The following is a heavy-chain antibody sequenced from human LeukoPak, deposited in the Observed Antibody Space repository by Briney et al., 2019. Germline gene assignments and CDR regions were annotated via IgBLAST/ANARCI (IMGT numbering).Heavy chain of an antibody. D-gene: IGHD1-14*01. CDR2: ISGSGGST. CDR3: ARDNPYLQAFDI. CDR1: GFTFSSYA. V-gene: IGHV3-23*01. J-gene: IGHJ3*02. Sequence: PGGSLRLSCAASGFTFSSYAMSSVRRAPGRGVEWVSAISGSGGSTYYADCLKGRFTIPRDNSKNTLYLQMNSLRAEVTAVYYCARDNPYLQAFDIWGQGTMVTVSS.